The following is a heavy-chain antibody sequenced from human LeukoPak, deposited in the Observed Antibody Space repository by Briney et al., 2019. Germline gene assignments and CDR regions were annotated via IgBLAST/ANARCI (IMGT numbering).Heavy chain of an antibody. J-gene: IGHJ4*02. CDR2: IKQDGSEE. CDR3: ARPYSNGWSDFDY. V-gene: IGHV3-7*04. Sequence: GGSLRLSCAASGFTFDNYGMSWVRQAPGKGLEWVANIKQDGSEEYYVDSVKGRFTISRDNAKNSLYLQMNSLRAEDTAVYYCARPYSNGWSDFDYWGQGTLVTVSS. CDR1: GFTFDNYG. D-gene: IGHD6-19*01.